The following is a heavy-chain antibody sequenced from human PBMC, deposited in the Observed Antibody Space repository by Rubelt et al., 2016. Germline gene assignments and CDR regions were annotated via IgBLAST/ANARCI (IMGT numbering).Heavy chain of an antibody. Sequence: GGSLRLSCAASGSTFSSCAMSWVRQAPGKGLVWVSRINSDGSCTSYADSVKGRFTISRDNAKNTLYLQMNSLRAEDTAVYYCARVDAGDYLQWGQGTLVTVSS. CDR2: INSDGSCT. CDR3: ARVDAGDYLQ. CDR1: GSTFSSCA. D-gene: IGHD4-17*01. V-gene: IGHV3-74*01. J-gene: IGHJ4*02.